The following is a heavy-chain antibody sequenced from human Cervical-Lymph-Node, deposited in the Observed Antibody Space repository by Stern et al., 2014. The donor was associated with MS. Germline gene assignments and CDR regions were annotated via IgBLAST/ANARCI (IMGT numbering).Heavy chain of an antibody. V-gene: IGHV3-33*01. Sequence: QVQLVQSGGGVVQPGRSLRLSCAASGFTFSSYGMHWVRQAPGKGLEWVALIWYDGSKKYYADSVKGRFTISRDNSENTLYLQMNSLRVEDTAVYYCARVRDSYDRYFDYWGQGILVTVSS. CDR1: GFTFSSYG. J-gene: IGHJ4*02. D-gene: IGHD3-9*01. CDR3: ARVRDSYDRYFDY. CDR2: IWYDGSKK.